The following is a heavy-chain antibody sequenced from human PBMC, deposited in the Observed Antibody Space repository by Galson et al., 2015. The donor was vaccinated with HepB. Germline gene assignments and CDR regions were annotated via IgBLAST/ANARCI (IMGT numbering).Heavy chain of an antibody. J-gene: IGHJ4*02. CDR3: ARDRGLAGSWYYFDY. Sequence: SLRLSCAASGFTFSSYSMNWVRQAPGKGLEWVSSISSSSYIYYADSVKGRFTISRDNAKNSLYLQMNSLRAEDTAVYYCARDRGLAGSWYYFDYWGQGTLVTVSS. CDR1: GFTFSSYS. CDR2: ISSSSYI. V-gene: IGHV3-21*01. D-gene: IGHD6-13*01.